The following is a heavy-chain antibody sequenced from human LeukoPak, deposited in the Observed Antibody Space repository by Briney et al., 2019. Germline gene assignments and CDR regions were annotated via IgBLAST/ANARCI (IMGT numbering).Heavy chain of an antibody. D-gene: IGHD3-9*01. CDR2: INPNSGGT. CDR1: GYTFTGYY. Sequence: ASVKVSCKASGYTFTGYYMHWVRQAPGQGLEWMGWINPNSGGTNYAQKFQGRVTMTRDTSISTAYMELSRLRSDDTAVYYCARVGRYFDWLSDDFDYWGQGTLVTVSS. J-gene: IGHJ4*02. V-gene: IGHV1-2*02. CDR3: ARVGRYFDWLSDDFDY.